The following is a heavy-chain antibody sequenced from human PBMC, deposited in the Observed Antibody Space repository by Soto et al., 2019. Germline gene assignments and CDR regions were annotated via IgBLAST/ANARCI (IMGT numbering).Heavy chain of an antibody. D-gene: IGHD1-26*01. Sequence: QVQLVQSGAEVKKPGSSVKVSCKASGGTFSSYAISWVRQAPGQGLEWMGGIIPIFGTANYAQKFQGRVTITADESTSTAYMELSSLRYEDTAVYYCARVPRDSGSYYWAYCYYSMDVWGQGTTVTVSS. CDR2: IIPIFGTA. V-gene: IGHV1-69*01. CDR3: ARVPRDSGSYYWAYCYYSMDV. J-gene: IGHJ6*02. CDR1: GGTFSSYA.